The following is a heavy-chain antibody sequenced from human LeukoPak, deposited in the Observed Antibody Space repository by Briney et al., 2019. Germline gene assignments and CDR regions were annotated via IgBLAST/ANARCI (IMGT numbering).Heavy chain of an antibody. D-gene: IGHD1-14*01. CDR3: ATRTHNNAGYYYYYYMDV. CDR1: GGSFSGYY. Sequence: PSETLSLTCAVYGGSFSGYYWSWIRQPPGKGLEWIGEINHSGSTNYNPSLKSRVTISVDTSKNQFSLKLSSVTAADTAVYYCATRTHNNAGYYYYYYMDVWGKGTTVTVSS. CDR2: INHSGST. J-gene: IGHJ6*03. V-gene: IGHV4-34*01.